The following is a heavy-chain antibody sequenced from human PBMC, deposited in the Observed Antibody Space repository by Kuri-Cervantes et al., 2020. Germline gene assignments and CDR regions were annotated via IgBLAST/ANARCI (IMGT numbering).Heavy chain of an antibody. V-gene: IGHV3-30-3*01. Sequence: GGSLRLSCAASGFTFSSYAMHWVRQAPGKGLEWVAVISYDGSNKYYADSVKGRFTISRDNSKNTLYLQMNSLRAEDTAVYYCARGNCSSTGYYPLGYMDVWGKGTTVTVSS. CDR3: ARGNCSSTGYYPLGYMDV. CDR2: ISYDGSNK. D-gene: IGHD2-2*01. J-gene: IGHJ6*03. CDR1: GFTFSSYA.